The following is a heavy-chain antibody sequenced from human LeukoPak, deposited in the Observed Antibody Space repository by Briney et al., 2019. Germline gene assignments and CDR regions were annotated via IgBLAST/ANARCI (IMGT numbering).Heavy chain of an antibody. D-gene: IGHD3-9*01. CDR2: ITGSGGNT. CDR3: AKWGDYDVLTGYYVSDC. CDR1: GFTFSNYA. Sequence: GGSLRLSCAASGFTFSNYAMSWVRQAPGKGLEWVSAITGSGGNTYYADSVKGRFTISRDNSKNTVFLQMNSLRAEDTAVYYCAKWGDYDVLTGYYVSDCWGQGTLVTVSS. V-gene: IGHV3-23*01. J-gene: IGHJ4*02.